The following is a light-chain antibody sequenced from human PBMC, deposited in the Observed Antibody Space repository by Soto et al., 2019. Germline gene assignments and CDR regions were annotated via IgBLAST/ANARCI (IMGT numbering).Light chain of an antibody. Sequence: QSVLTQPATVSGSPGQRVTISCTGTSSDVGGYDYVSWYQQHPGKVPKLIIYDVRIRATGDSNRFSASKSANTASLTITGLQPQDEPDYYCSPFTRSRTLFGGGTKLTVL. CDR2: DVR. CDR1: SSDVGGYDY. V-gene: IGLV2-14*01. J-gene: IGLJ3*02. CDR3: SPFTRSRTL.